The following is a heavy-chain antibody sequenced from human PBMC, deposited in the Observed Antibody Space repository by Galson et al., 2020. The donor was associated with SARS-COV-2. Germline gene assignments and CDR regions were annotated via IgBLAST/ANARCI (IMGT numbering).Heavy chain of an antibody. J-gene: IGHJ5*02. CDR3: ARGRRNYSNYAGWFDP. D-gene: IGHD4-4*01. Sequence: GSTNYNPSLKSRVTISVDTSKNQFSLKLSSVTAADTAVYYCARGRRNYSNYAGWFDPWGQGTLVTVSS. V-gene: IGHV4-34*01. CDR2: GST.